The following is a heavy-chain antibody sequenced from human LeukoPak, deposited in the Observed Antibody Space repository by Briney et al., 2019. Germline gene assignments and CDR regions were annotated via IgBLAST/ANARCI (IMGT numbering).Heavy chain of an antibody. J-gene: IGHJ5*02. Sequence: PSQTLSLTCAVSGDSISSGGYSWSWIRQPPGKGLEWIGYIYHSGSTYYNPSLKSRVTISVDRSKNQFSLKLSSVTAADTAVYYCARVEGMVPSEWFDPWGQGTLVTVSS. V-gene: IGHV4-30-2*01. D-gene: IGHD3-10*01. CDR2: IYHSGST. CDR1: GDSISSGGYS. CDR3: ARVEGMVPSEWFDP.